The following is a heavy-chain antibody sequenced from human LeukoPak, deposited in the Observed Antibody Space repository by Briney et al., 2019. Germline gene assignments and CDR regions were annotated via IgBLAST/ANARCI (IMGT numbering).Heavy chain of an antibody. D-gene: IGHD3-10*01. Sequence: SETLSLTCAVYGGSFSGYYWSWIRQPPGKGLEWIGEINHSGSTNYNPSLKSRVTISVDTSKNQFSLKLSSVTAADTAVYYCARVNTLIRGIGWFDPWGQGILVTVSS. V-gene: IGHV4-34*01. CDR2: INHSGST. CDR1: GGSFSGYY. CDR3: ARVNTLIRGIGWFDP. J-gene: IGHJ5*02.